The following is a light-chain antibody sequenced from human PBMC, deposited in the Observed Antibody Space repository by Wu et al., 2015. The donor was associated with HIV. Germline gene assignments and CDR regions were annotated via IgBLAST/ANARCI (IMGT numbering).Light chain of an antibody. V-gene: IGKV3-20*01. CDR1: QSVSSNY. CDR2: GAS. Sequence: EIVMTQSPATLSVSPGERATVSCRASQSVSSNYLAWYQQKPGQAPRLLIYGASSRATGIPDRISGSGSGTDFTLTISRLEPEDFAVYYCQHYDRSQWTFGQGTKVEIK. J-gene: IGKJ1*01. CDR3: QHYDRSQWT.